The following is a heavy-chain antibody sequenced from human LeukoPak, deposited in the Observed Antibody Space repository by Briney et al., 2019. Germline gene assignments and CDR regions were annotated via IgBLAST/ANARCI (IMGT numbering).Heavy chain of an antibody. Sequence: GGSLRLSCSTSGFIFSNHFMHWVRQAPGKGLEYVSSIGPNGASTLYADSVKDRFTISRDNSRNALYVQLTGLRLEDTALYYCVKDLTGTWSFDYWGQGTLVTVSS. J-gene: IGHJ4*02. CDR3: VKDLTGTWSFDY. CDR1: GFIFSNHF. D-gene: IGHD3-9*01. V-gene: IGHV3-64*05. CDR2: IGPNGAST.